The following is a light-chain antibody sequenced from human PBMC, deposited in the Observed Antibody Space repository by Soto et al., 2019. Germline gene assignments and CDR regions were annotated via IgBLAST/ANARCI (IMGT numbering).Light chain of an antibody. CDR1: SSDVGRYNY. CDR2: EVT. V-gene: IGLV2-8*01. J-gene: IGLJ2*01. CDR3: SSYTGSNNLVI. Sequence: QSALTQPPSASGSPGQSVTISCTGTSSDVGRYNYVSWYQQEPGKAPKLIIYEVTKRPSGVPDRFSGSKSGNTASLTVSGLQAEYEADYYCSSYTGSNNLVIFGGGTKLTVL.